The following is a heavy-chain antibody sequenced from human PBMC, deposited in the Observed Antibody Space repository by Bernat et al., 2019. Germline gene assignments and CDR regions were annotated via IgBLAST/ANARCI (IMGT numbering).Heavy chain of an antibody. V-gene: IGHV3-48*02. CDR1: GFTFSSYS. J-gene: IGHJ5*02. CDR2: ISSTSRII. D-gene: IGHD3-10*01. Sequence: EVQLVQSGGTLVQPGGSLRVSCAASGFTFSSYSMNWVRQAPGKGLEWISYISSTSRIIYYEDPVKGRFTISRNNAKNSLYLQMNSLTDEDTALYYCAPERALGIRGGVRFDPWGQGTLVTVSS. CDR3: APERALGIRGGVRFDP.